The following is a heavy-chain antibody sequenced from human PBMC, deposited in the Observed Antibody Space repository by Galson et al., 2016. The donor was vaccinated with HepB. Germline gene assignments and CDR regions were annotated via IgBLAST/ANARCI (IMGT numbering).Heavy chain of an antibody. V-gene: IGHV3-23*01. CDR3: AKDIDYNHWSFDL. J-gene: IGHJ2*01. Sequence: SLRLSCAASGFTFTNYAMSWVRQAPGKGLEWVSSISNTGHSTYYADSVKGRFTISRDNSKNTVYLQMNSLRAEDTAVYYCAKDIDYNHWSFDLWGRGTLVSVS. CDR1: GFTFTNYA. D-gene: IGHD4/OR15-4a*01. CDR2: ISNTGHST.